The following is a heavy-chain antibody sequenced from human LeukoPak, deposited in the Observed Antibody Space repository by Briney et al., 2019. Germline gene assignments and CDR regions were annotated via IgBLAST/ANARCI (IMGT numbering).Heavy chain of an antibody. J-gene: IGHJ4*02. Sequence: PTGGSLRLSCEGSGFTFNGYAFSWVRQAPGKGLEWVAVTGGSDDNTHYADSVKGRFTISRDNSEKRLFLHMNSLRPDDSALYYCTKDLMTGFSSGWYFAYWGQGTLVTVSS. CDR3: TKDLMTGFSSGWYFAY. CDR1: GFTFNGYA. V-gene: IGHV3-23*01. CDR2: TGGSDDNT. D-gene: IGHD6-19*01.